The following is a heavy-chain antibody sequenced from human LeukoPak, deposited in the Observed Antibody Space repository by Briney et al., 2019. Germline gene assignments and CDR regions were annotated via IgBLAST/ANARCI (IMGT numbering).Heavy chain of an antibody. J-gene: IGHJ3*02. V-gene: IGHV1-46*01. D-gene: IGHD5-24*01. Sequence: ASMKVSCKASGYSFTSYGLNWVRQAPGQGLEWMGIINPSGGNTNYAQNFQGRVTMTRDTSTSTVYMELSSLRSEDTAVYYCARVRDGYNDAYDIWGQGTMVTVPS. CDR1: GYSFTSYG. CDR3: ARVRDGYNDAYDI. CDR2: INPSGGNT.